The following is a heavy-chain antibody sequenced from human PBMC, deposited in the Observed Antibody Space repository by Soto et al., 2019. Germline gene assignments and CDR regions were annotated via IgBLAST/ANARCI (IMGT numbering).Heavy chain of an antibody. Sequence: QVQLQESGPGLVKPSQTLSLTCTVSGGSISSGGYYWSWIRQHPGKGLEWIGYIYYSGSTYYNPSLKSRVTISVDTSKNQFSLKLSSVTAADTAVHYCARWNSSSSGDNWFDPWGQGTLVTVSS. CDR2: IYYSGST. D-gene: IGHD6-6*01. J-gene: IGHJ5*02. V-gene: IGHV4-31*03. CDR1: GGSISSGGYY. CDR3: ARWNSSSSGDNWFDP.